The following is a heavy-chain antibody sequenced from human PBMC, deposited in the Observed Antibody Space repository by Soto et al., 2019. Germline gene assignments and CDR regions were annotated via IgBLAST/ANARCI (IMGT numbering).Heavy chain of an antibody. J-gene: IGHJ6*02. CDR1: GYSFTSYW. D-gene: IGHD6-6*01. CDR2: IDPSDSYT. Sequence: PGESLKISCKGSGYSFTSYWISWVRQMPGKGLEWMGRIDPSDSYTNYSPSFQGHATISADKSISTAYLQWSSLKASDTAMYYCARSGAARPPSYYYYGMDVWGQGTTVTVSS. V-gene: IGHV5-10-1*01. CDR3: ARSGAARPPSYYYYGMDV.